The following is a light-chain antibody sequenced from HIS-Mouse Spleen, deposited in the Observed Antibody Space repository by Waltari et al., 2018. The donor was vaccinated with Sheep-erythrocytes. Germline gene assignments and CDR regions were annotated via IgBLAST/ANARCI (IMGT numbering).Light chain of an antibody. V-gene: IGLV2-23*01. J-gene: IGLJ2*01. CDR3: CSYAGSSTLV. CDR2: EGS. CDR1: RRYVGIYNL. Sequence: QSALTQPASVSGSPGQSITISCHGTRRYVGIYNLVSWYQQHPGKAPKLMIYEGSKRPSGVSNRFSGSKSGNTASLTISGLQAEDEADYYCCSYAGSSTLVFGGGTKLTVL.